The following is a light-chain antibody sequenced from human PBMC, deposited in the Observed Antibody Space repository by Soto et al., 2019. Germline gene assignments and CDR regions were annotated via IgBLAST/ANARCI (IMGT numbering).Light chain of an antibody. CDR2: EVS. J-gene: IGLJ2*01. V-gene: IGLV2-14*01. CDR3: SSYRSSSTFVV. CDR1: SSDVGGYNY. Sequence: QSALTQPGSVSGSPGQSITISCTGTSSDVGGYNYVYWYQQHPGKAPKLMIYEVSNRPSGVSNRFSGSKSGNTASLTISGLQAEDEADYYCSSYRSSSTFVVFGGGTKLTVL.